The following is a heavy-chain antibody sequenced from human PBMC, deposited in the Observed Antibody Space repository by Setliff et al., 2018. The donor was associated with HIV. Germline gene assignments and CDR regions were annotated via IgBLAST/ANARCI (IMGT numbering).Heavy chain of an antibody. V-gene: IGHV4-39*07. D-gene: IGHD3-10*01. CDR1: GGTISSTSYY. CDR3: ARAYGSERLNWFDP. CDR2: IYYSGST. J-gene: IGHJ5*02. Sequence: SETLSLTCAVSGGTISSTSYYWGWIRQPPGKGLEWIAIIYYSGSTFYNPSLESRVTMSVDTPQNQFSLRLRSVTAADTAVYYCARAYGSERLNWFDPWGQGTLVTVSS.